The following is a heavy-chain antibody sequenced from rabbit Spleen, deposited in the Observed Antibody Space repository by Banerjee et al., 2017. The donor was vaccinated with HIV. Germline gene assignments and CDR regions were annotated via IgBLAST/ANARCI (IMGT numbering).Heavy chain of an antibody. V-gene: IGHV1S45*01. CDR2: IYAGSGSA. CDR1: GFDFSGEG. J-gene: IGHJ4*01. D-gene: IGHD1-1*01. Sequence: QEQLVESGGGLVQPGGSLKLSCKVSGFDFSGEGVSWVRQAPGKGLEWIGCIYAGSGSAYYASWAKGRFTISKISSTTVTLQMTSLTAADTATYFCARDGYAAYSGYNYADLWGPGTLVTVS. CDR3: ARDGYAAYSGYNYADL.